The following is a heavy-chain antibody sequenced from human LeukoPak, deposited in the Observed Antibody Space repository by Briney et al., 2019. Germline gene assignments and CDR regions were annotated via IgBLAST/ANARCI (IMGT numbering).Heavy chain of an antibody. Sequence: GGSLRLSCAASGFTFSSYAMSWVRQAPGKGLEWVSAISGSGGSTYYADSVKGRLTISRDNSKNTLYLQMNSLRAEDTAVYYCAKDLGGGSGSYFDAFDIWGQGTMVTVSS. D-gene: IGHD3-10*01. CDR3: AKDLGGGSGSYFDAFDI. CDR2: ISGSGGST. J-gene: IGHJ3*02. CDR1: GFTFSSYA. V-gene: IGHV3-23*01.